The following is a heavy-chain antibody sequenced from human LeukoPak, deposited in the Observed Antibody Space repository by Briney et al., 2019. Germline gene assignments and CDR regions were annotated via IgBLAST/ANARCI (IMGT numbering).Heavy chain of an antibody. CDR3: ARDRCSSTSCYANYYYGMDV. Sequence: SLRLSXAASGFTFSSYSMNWVRQAPGKGLEWVSYISSSSSTIYYADSVKGRFTISRDNAKNSLYLQMNSLRAEDTAVYYCARDRCSSTSCYANYYYGMDVWGQGTTVTVSS. J-gene: IGHJ6*02. CDR1: GFTFSSYS. V-gene: IGHV3-48*01. D-gene: IGHD2-2*01. CDR2: ISSSSSTI.